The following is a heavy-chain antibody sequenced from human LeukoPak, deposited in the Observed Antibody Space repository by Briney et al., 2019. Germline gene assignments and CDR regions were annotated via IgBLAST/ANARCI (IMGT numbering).Heavy chain of an antibody. CDR2: ISNDEYRE. CDR3: ARAYIYCSSTSCYENYMDV. Sequence: GGSLRLSCTTSTFTFSNYGMHWVRQAPGKGLEWIAVISNDEYREYYAESVKGRFTISRDNAKNSLYLQMNSLRAEDTAVYYCARAYIYCSSTSCYENYMDVWGKGTTVTVSS. J-gene: IGHJ6*03. CDR1: TFTFSNYG. D-gene: IGHD2-2*01. V-gene: IGHV3-33*05.